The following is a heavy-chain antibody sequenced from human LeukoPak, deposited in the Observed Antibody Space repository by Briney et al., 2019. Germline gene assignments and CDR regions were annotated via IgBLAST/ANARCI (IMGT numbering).Heavy chain of an antibody. V-gene: IGHV4-59*01. Sequence: SETLSLTCTVSGGSISSYYWSWIRQPPGKGLEWIGYIYYSGSTNYNPSLKSRVTISVDTSKNQFSLKLSSVTAADTAVYYCASSRITIFGVGTQPFDYWGQGTLVTVSS. D-gene: IGHD3-3*01. CDR2: IYYSGST. J-gene: IGHJ4*02. CDR3: ASSRITIFGVGTQPFDY. CDR1: GGSISSYY.